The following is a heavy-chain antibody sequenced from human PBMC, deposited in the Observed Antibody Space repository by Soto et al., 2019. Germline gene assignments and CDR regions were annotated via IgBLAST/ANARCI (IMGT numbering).Heavy chain of an antibody. J-gene: IGHJ4*02. CDR2: VSYDGSKK. CDR3: AKDRDGGHSGIYYDLDH. Sequence: QVQLVESGGGVVQPERSLRLSCVASGFSFNSYGMHWVRQAPGKGLEWVAAVSYDGSKKYYLDSVKGRFTISGDNSKNALYLKMESLRDGDTAVYYCAKDRDGGHSGIYYDLDHWGQGTLVTVSS. V-gene: IGHV3-30*18. CDR1: GFSFNSYG. D-gene: IGHD1-26*01.